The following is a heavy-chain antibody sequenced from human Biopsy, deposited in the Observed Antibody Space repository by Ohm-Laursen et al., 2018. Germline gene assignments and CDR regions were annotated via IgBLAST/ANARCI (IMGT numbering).Heavy chain of an antibody. D-gene: IGHD1-26*01. CDR2: IYYSGST. CDR1: GGSIYNFF. V-gene: IGHV4-59*07. Sequence: SDTLSLTCTVSGGSIYNFFWSWIRQPPGKGPEWIGYIYYSGSTNYNPSLKSRVTISVDRSKNHFSLELSSVTAADTAVYYCARVGVGAPSIDYFDSWGQGALVTVSS. CDR3: ARVGVGAPSIDYFDS. J-gene: IGHJ4*02.